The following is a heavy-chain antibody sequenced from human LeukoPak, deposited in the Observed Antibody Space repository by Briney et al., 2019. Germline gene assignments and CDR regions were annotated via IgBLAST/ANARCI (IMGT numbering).Heavy chain of an antibody. CDR3: ARAAQYCGSTSCYEWFDP. D-gene: IGHD2-2*01. CDR1: GFPFSSYS. J-gene: IGHJ5*02. Sequence: GGSLRLSCAASGFPFSSYSMNWVRQAPGKGLEWVSSISSSSSYIYYAGSVKGRFTISRVNAKNSLYLQMNSLRAEDTAVYYCARAAQYCGSTSCYEWFDPWGQGTLVTVSS. V-gene: IGHV3-21*01. CDR2: ISSSSSYI.